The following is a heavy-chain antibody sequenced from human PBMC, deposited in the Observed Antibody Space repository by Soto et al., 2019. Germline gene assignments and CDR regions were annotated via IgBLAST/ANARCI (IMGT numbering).Heavy chain of an antibody. CDR1: GGSISSSSNY. V-gene: IGHV4-39*01. Sequence: PSETLTLTCTASGGSISSSSNYWGWIRQPPGKELEWIGSIYYSGSTYSNPSLNSRATISVDTSKTQFSLKLSSVTAADTAVYYCARHASTTVTYYFDYWGQGTLVTVSS. D-gene: IGHD4-17*01. CDR2: IYYSGST. CDR3: ARHASTTVTYYFDY. J-gene: IGHJ4*02.